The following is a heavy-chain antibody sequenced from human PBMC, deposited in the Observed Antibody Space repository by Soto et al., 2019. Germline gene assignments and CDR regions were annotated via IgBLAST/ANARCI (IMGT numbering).Heavy chain of an antibody. CDR1: GGSISSYY. D-gene: IGHD6-13*01. CDR2: IYYSGST. J-gene: IGHJ4*02. CDR3: ARVKHSSSWYVYYFDY. V-gene: IGHV4-59*01. Sequence: QVQLQESGPGLVKPSETLSLTCTVSGGSISSYYWSWIRQPPGKGLEWIGYIYYSGSTNYNPSLKSRVTISVETSKNRFFLELSSVTAADTAVYYCARVKHSSSWYVYYFDYWGQGTLVTVSS.